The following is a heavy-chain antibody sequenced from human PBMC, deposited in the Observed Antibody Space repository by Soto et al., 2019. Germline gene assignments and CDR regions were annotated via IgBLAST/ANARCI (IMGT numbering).Heavy chain of an antibody. CDR3: AAPPRY. V-gene: IGHV4-59*01. CDR2: IYDSGST. J-gene: IGHJ4*02. CDR1: GGSISSYY. Sequence: QVQLQESGPGLVKPSETLSLTCTISGGSISSYYWSWIRQPPGKGLEWIGYIYDSGSTNYNPSLKSPVNISLDTSQNQFSLKPTSVTAADTAVYYCAAPPRYWGQGTLVTVSS. D-gene: IGHD6-6*01.